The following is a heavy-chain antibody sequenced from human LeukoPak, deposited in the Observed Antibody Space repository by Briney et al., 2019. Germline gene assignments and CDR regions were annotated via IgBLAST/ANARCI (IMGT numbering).Heavy chain of an antibody. CDR1: GXXVSSXX. CDR2: IYSGGST. D-gene: IGHD6-6*01. V-gene: IGHV3-53*01. CDR3: ARAYISSSSGYFQY. J-gene: IGHJ1*01. Sequence: ASGXXVSSXXXXXXXXXXXXXXEXXSVIYSGGSTYYADSVKGRFTISRDNSKNTLYLQMNSLRAEDTAVYYCARAYISSSSGYFQYWGQGTLVTVSS.